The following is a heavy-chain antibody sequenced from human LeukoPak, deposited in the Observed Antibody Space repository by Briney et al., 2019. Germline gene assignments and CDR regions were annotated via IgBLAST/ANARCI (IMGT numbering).Heavy chain of an antibody. CDR2: ISGSGGST. J-gene: IGHJ5*02. CDR3: AKARGYSYGSGGDWFDP. CDR1: GFTFSSYA. V-gene: IGHV3-23*01. Sequence: GGSLRLSCAASGFTFSSYAMSWVRQAPGKGLEWVSAISGSGGSTYYADSVKGRFTISRDNSKNTLYLQMNSLRAEDTAVYYCAKARGYSYGSGGDWFDPWGQGTQVTVSS. D-gene: IGHD5-18*01.